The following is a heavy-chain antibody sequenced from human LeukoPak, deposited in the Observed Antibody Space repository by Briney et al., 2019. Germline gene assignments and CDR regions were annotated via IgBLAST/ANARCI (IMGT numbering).Heavy chain of an antibody. CDR2: IYSGGST. Sequence: GGSLRLSCAASGFTVSSNYMSWVRQAPGKGLEWVSVIYSGGSTYYADSVKGRFTISRDNSKNTLYLLMNSLRAEDTAVYYCARRAGAYSHPYDYWGQGTLVTVSS. CDR1: GFTVSSNY. CDR3: ARRAGAYSHPYDY. J-gene: IGHJ4*02. V-gene: IGHV3-66*04. D-gene: IGHD4/OR15-4a*01.